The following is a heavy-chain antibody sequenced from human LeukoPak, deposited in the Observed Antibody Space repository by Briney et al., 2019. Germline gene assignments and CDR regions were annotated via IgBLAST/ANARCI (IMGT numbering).Heavy chain of an antibody. D-gene: IGHD2/OR15-2a*01. J-gene: IGHJ3*01. CDR1: GYTFADYH. CDR3: ARGEERARERESFDL. Sequence: ASVKVSCKASGYTFADYHMHWVRQAPGQGLEWMGWTNPNSGNTKYARKFQGRVTMTRDASISTAYMELSRLTSDDTAVYYCARGEERARERESFDLWGQGTMVTVSS. V-gene: IGHV1-2*02. CDR2: TNPNSGNT.